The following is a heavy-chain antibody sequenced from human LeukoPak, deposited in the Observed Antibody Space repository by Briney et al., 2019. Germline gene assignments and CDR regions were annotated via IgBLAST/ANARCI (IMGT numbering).Heavy chain of an antibody. V-gene: IGHV4-34*01. CDR2: INHSGST. CDR1: GGSFSGYY. Sequence: SETLSLTCAVYGGSFSGYYWSWIRQPPGKGLEWIGEINHSGSTNYNPSLKSRVTISVDTSKNQFSLKLSSVTAADTAVSYCASNVYDYVWGSYRQRRVDFDYWGQGTLVTVSS. D-gene: IGHD3-16*02. CDR3: ASNVYDYVWGSYRQRRVDFDY. J-gene: IGHJ4*02.